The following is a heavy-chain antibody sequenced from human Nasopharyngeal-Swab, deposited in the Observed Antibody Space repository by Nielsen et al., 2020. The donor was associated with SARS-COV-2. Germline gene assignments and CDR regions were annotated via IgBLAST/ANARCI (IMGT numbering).Heavy chain of an antibody. CDR1: GGSISSGGYY. CDR3: ARLVHKKPRQWLVRSPPYYYGMDV. V-gene: IGHV4-31*03. D-gene: IGHD6-19*01. CDR2: IYYSGST. Sequence: SDPLSLTFTVSGGSISSGGYYWSWIRQHPGKGLEWIGYIYYSGSTYYNPSLKSRVTISVDTSKNQFSLKLSSVTAADTAVYYCARLVHKKPRQWLVRSPPYYYGMDVWGQGTTVTVSS. J-gene: IGHJ6*02.